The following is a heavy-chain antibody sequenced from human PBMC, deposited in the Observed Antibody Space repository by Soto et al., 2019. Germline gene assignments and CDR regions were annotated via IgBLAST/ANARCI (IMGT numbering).Heavy chain of an antibody. CDR2: IDSSSSFI. Sequence: EVQLVESGGSLVKPGGSLGLSCAASGFTFSNHAMNWVRQAPGKGLEWVSSIDSSSSFIYYADSVKGRFTISRDNAKNSVYLQMISLRAEDTAVYYCARDPLWFGEIGYFDYWGQGALVTVAS. D-gene: IGHD3-10*01. CDR1: GFTFSNHA. J-gene: IGHJ4*02. V-gene: IGHV3-21*01. CDR3: ARDPLWFGEIGYFDY.